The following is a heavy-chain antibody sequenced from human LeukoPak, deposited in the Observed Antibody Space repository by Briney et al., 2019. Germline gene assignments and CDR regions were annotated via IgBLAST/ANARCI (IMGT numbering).Heavy chain of an antibody. CDR3: ARALIAVAGITLYYFDY. J-gene: IGHJ4*02. CDR1: GYTFSTYY. Sequence: ASVTVSCTASGYTFSTYYMHWVRQAPGQGLEWLGLINANGGSTTYAQKFQGRVAITRDASTSTVYMELSSLRSEDTAVYYCARALIAVAGITLYYFDYWGQGTLVTVSS. CDR2: INANGGST. V-gene: IGHV1-46*01. D-gene: IGHD6-19*01.